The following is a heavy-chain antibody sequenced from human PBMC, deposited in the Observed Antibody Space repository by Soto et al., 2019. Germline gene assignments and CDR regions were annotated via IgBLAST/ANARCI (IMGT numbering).Heavy chain of an antibody. CDR2: ISSGSSDI. CDR1: GFTFSSYT. J-gene: IGHJ6*02. D-gene: IGHD3-16*01. V-gene: IGHV3-21*01. Sequence: GGSLRLSCAASGFTFSSYTMNWVRQAPGKGLEWVSSISSGSSDIYYADLLKGRFTISRDNAKNSLYLQMNSLRAEDTAVYYCARDWVYGMDVWGQGTTVTVSS. CDR3: ARDWVYGMDV.